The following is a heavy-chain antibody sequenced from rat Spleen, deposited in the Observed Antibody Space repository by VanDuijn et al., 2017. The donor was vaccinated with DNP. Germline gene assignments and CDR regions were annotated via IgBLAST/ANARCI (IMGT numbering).Heavy chain of an antibody. D-gene: IGHD4-1*01. V-gene: IGHV2-32*01. CDR3: ARGGLRFDY. Sequence: QVQLKESGPGLVRPSQTLSLTCTVSGFSLSSHHVHWVRQPPGKGLEWLGLMWSDGDTSYNSVLKSRLSISRDTSRSQVFLKMNSLQTEDTAMYFCARGGLRFDYWGQGVMVTVSS. CDR2: MWSDGDT. CDR1: GFSLSSHH. J-gene: IGHJ2*01.